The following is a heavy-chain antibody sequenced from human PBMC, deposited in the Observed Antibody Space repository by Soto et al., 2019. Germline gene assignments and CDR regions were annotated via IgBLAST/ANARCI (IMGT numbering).Heavy chain of an antibody. CDR3: ARGRHWLDY. Sequence: SETLSLTCTVSGGSINTYYWSWIRQPPGKAPEWIGYIYYSGSTTYNPSLMSRVTISVDTSKSHFSLKLSSVTAADTAVYYCARGRHWLDYWGQGTLVTVSS. CDR1: GGSINTYY. V-gene: IGHV4-59*01. D-gene: IGHD6-19*01. J-gene: IGHJ4*02. CDR2: IYYSGST.